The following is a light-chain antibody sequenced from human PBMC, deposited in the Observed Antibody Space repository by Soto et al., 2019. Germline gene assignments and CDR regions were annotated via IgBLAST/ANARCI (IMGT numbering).Light chain of an antibody. V-gene: IGKV1-5*03. CDR1: QSISSW. J-gene: IGKJ1*01. CDR2: KAS. Sequence: DIQMTQSPSTLSASVGDRVTITCRAGQSISSWLAWYQQKPGKDPKLLIYKASSLESGVPSRFSGSGSGTEFTLTISSLQPDDFATYYCQQYNSYSLTFGQGTKVDI. CDR3: QQYNSYSLT.